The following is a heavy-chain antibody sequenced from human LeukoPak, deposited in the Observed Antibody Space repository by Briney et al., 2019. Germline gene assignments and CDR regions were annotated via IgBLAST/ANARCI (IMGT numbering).Heavy chain of an antibody. CDR1: GFTFDDYA. D-gene: IGHD6-19*01. V-gene: IGHV3-9*01. CDR2: ISWNSGNI. J-gene: IGHJ4*02. CDR3: AKEKWTVAGTFDY. Sequence: GGSLRLSCAASGFTFDDYAMHWVRQAPGKGLEWVSGISWNSGNIGYADSVKGRFTISRDNAKNSLYLQMNSLRAEDTALYYCAKEKWTVAGTFDYWGQGTLVTVSS.